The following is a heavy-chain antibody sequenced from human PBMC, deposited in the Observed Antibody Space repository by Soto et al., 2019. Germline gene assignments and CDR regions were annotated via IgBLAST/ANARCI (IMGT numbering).Heavy chain of an antibody. CDR1: GSSFSAYA. V-gene: IGHV3-23*01. D-gene: IGHD7-27*01. CDR3: AKGGFWVPYGMDV. CDR2: ISRSGDYT. Sequence: EVQLLESGGGLVQPGGSLRLSCAASGSSFSAYAMNWVRQAPGKGLEWVSAISRSGDYTFYSDSVKGRFTISRDNSRNTVYMEMNSLRAEDTAVYYCAKGGFWVPYGMDVWGQGTTVSVSS. J-gene: IGHJ6*02.